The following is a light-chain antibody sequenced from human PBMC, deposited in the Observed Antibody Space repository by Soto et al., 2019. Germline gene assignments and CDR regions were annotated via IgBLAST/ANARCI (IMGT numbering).Light chain of an antibody. CDR1: QSVRRY. V-gene: IGKV3-11*01. CDR2: DAS. CDR3: QQRNNWPPIT. Sequence: EIVLTQSPATLSLSPGERATLSCRASQSVRRYLSWYQQKPGQAPRLLIYDASTRATGIPARFSGSGSETAFTLTITSLEHEDFAVYYCQQRNNWPPITFGQGTRLEI. J-gene: IGKJ5*01.